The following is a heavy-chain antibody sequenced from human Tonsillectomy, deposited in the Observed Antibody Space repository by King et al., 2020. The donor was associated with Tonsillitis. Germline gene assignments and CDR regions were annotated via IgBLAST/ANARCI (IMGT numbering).Heavy chain of an antibody. CDR2: INTGGDYI. J-gene: IGHJ6*02. Sequence: VQLVESGGGLVKPGGSLRLSCAASGFTFSSYSMNWVRQAPGKGLEWVSSINTGGDYIYYADSVKGRFTISRDNAQNSLYLQMDSLRADDTAVYYCARNGMGPTIRSHGMDVWGQGTTVTVSS. CDR1: GFTFSSYS. D-gene: IGHD1-26*01. CDR3: ARNGMGPTIRSHGMDV. V-gene: IGHV3-21*01.